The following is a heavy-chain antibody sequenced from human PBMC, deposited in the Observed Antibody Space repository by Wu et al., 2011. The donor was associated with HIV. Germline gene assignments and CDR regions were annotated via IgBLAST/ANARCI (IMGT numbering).Heavy chain of an antibody. J-gene: IGHJ6*03. Sequence: QVQLTQSGAEVKKPGSSVKVSCKASGGTFSNYVISWVRRAPGHGLEWMGGIIPNSGTTNYARKFQGRFTVTADTSTTTVHMELRSLRSEDTAVYFCTRSGEAAAYYYYYMNCLGRKGPTVTISS. CDR3: TRSGEAAAYYYYYMNC. D-gene: IGHD2-2*01. CDR2: IIPNSGTT. V-gene: IGHV1-69*14. CDR1: GGTFSNYV.